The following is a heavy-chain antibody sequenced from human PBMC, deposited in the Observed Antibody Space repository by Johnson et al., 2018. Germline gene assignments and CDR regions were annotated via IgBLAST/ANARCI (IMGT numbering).Heavy chain of an antibody. CDR1: GFTFGDYA. V-gene: IGHV3-30*04. CDR3: ARARMPYGDDLEYFQH. D-gene: IGHD4-17*01. Sequence: QVQLVQSGGGLVQPGRSLRLSCTASGFTFGDYAMSWVRQAPGKGLEWVAVISYDGSNKYYADSVKGRFTISRDNSKNTLYLQMESLRAEDTAVDYCARARMPYGDDLEYFQHWGQGTLVTVSS. CDR2: ISYDGSNK. J-gene: IGHJ1*01.